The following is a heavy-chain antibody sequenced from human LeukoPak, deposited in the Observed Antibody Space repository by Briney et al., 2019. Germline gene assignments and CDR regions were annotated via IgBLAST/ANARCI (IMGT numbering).Heavy chain of an antibody. CDR2: IKQDGSEK. J-gene: IGHJ4*02. Sequence: PGGSLRLSCAASGFTFSSYWMSWVRQAPGKGLEWVANIKQDGSEKYYVDSVKGRFTISRDNAKNSLYLQMNSLRAEDTAVYYCAKTGTRRWLHYWGQGTLVTVSS. D-gene: IGHD5-24*01. CDR1: GFTFSSYW. CDR3: AKTGTRRWLHY. V-gene: IGHV3-7*01.